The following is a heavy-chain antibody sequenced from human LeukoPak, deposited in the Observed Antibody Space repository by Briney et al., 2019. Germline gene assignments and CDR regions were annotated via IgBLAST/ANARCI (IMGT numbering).Heavy chain of an antibody. D-gene: IGHD6-19*01. CDR1: GFAFGDYA. V-gene: IGHV3-23*01. J-gene: IGHJ4*02. Sequence: GGSLRLSCVASGFAFGDYAMGWVRQAPGKGLEWVSAITNSGGSTYYADSVKGRFTISRDNPKNTLYLQMKSLRVEDTAVYYCVKEAVTPHFDYWGQGTLVTLS. CDR2: ITNSGGST. CDR3: VKEAVTPHFDY.